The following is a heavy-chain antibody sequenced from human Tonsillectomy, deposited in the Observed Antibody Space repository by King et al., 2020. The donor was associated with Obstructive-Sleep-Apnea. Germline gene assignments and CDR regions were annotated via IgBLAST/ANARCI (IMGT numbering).Heavy chain of an antibody. V-gene: IGHV4-59*01. D-gene: IGHD3-3*01. J-gene: IGHJ3*02. CDR1: GGSISSYY. CDR3: ARQYYDFLSGYYGAFDI. CDR2: IYYSGGT. Sequence: LQLQESGPGLVKPSETLSLTCTVSGGSISSYYWSWIRQPPGKGLEWIGYIYYSGGTNYNPSLKSRVTISVDTSKNQFSLKLSSVTAADTAVYYCARQYYDFLSGYYGAFDIWGQGTMVTVSS.